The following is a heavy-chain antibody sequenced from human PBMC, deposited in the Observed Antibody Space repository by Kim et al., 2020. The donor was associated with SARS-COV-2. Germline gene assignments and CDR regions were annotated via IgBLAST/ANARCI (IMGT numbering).Heavy chain of an antibody. CDR3: ARDDGGYDPLSSGWYYDRPVGTEYYFDY. D-gene: IGHD6-19*01. CDR1: GFTFSSYS. V-gene: IGHV3-21*01. J-gene: IGHJ4*02. CDR2: ISSSSSYI. Sequence: GGSLRLSCAASGFTFSSYSMNWVRQAPGKGLEWVSSISSSSSYIYYADSVKGRFTISRYNAKNSLYLQMNSLRAEDTAVYYCARDDGGYDPLSSGWYYDRPVGTEYYFDYWGQGTLVTVSS.